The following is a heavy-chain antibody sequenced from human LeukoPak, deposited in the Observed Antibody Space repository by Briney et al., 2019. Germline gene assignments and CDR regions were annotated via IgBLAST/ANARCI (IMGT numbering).Heavy chain of an antibody. CDR3: ARGVNEYYDLDY. CDR1: GFTFSSYE. D-gene: IGHD3-3*01. V-gene: IGHV3-48*03. J-gene: IGHJ4*02. CDR2: ISSSGSTI. Sequence: PGGSLRLSCAASGFTFSSYEMNWVRQAPGKGLEWVSYISSSGSTIYYADSVKGRFTISRDNAKNSLYLQMNSLRAEDTAVYYCARGVNEYYDLDYWGQGTLVTVSS.